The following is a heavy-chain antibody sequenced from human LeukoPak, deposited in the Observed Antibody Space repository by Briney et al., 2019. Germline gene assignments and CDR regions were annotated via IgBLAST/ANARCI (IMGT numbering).Heavy chain of an antibody. CDR1: GYSISSGYY. D-gene: IGHD3-10*01. J-gene: IGHJ4*02. V-gene: IGHV4-38-2*02. CDR2: IYHSGST. CDR3: ARDISRGGYFDY. Sequence: SETLSLTRVVSGYSISSGYYWGWIRQPPGKGLEWSGSIYHSGSTYYNPSLKSRVTISVDTSKNQFSLKLSSVTAADPAVYYCARDISRGGYFDYWGQGTLVTVSS.